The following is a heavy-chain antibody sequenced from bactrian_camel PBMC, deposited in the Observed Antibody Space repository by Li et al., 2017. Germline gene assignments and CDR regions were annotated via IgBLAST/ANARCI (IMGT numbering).Heavy chain of an antibody. CDR2: IRPDGSDT. V-gene: IGHV3-2*01. CDR1: GFIFGNYD. CDR3: ATYRSLPLFGY. J-gene: IGHJ6*01. Sequence: VQLVESGGGLVQPGGSLTLSCAASGFIFGNYDMSWVRQAPGKGLEWVSTIRPDGSDTYYTDSVKGRFTISRDNAKSTVFLQMNGLESEDTALYYCATYRSLPLFGYWGQGTQVTVS.